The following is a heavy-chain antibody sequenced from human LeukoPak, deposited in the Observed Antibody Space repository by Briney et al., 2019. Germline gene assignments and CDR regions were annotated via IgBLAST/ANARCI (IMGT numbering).Heavy chain of an antibody. CDR3: ARGTTYNQYYYDSSAYYSFDY. CDR1: GGSISSYY. Sequence: SETLSLTCTVSGGSISSYYWSWIRQPAGKGLEWIGRIYTSGSTNYNPSLKSRVTTSVDTSKNQFSLKLSSVTAADTAVYYCARGTTYNQYYYDSSAYYSFDYWGQGTPVTISS. V-gene: IGHV4-4*07. J-gene: IGHJ4*02. CDR2: IYTSGST. D-gene: IGHD3-22*01.